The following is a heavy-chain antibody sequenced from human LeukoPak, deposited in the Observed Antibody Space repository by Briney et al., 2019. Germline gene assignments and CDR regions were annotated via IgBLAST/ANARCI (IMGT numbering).Heavy chain of an antibody. J-gene: IGHJ4*02. CDR2: ISSSSSTI. V-gene: IGHV3-48*01. CDR3: AKAPLNYYDSSGYFDY. Sequence: GGSLRLSCAASGFTFSSYSMNWVRQAPGKGLEWVSYISSSSSTIYYADSVKGRFTISRDNAKNSLYLQMNSLRAEDTAVYYCAKAPLNYYDSSGYFDYWGQGTLVTVSS. D-gene: IGHD3-22*01. CDR1: GFTFSSYS.